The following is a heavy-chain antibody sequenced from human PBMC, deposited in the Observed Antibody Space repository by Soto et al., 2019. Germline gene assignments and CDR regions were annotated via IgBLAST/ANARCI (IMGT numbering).Heavy chain of an antibody. CDR3: ARGGGVTTTGDDY. CDR1: GGSINTATHS. Sequence: QLQLQESGSGLVKPSQTLSLTCAVSGGSINTATHSWSWIRQPPGKGLEWIGYIYHSGSTYYNPSVKSRVTRAIDRSKSQFSVGLGSVAAADTGVYCCARGGGVTTTGDDYWGQGILVTVSS. CDR2: IYHSGST. D-gene: IGHD4-4*01. J-gene: IGHJ4*02. V-gene: IGHV4-30-2*01.